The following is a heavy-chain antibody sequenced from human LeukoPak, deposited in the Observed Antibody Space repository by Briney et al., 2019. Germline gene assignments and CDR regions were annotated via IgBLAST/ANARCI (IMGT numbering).Heavy chain of an antibody. CDR2: INAGNGNT. CDR1: GYTFTSYA. CDR3: ARGSSYYDFRSGYLDY. Sequence: ASVKVSCKASGYTFTSYAMHWARQAPGQRLEWMGWINAGNGNTKYSQKFQGRVTITRDTSASTAYMELSSLRSEDTAVYYCARGSSYYDFRSGYLDYWGQGTLVTVSS. J-gene: IGHJ4*02. V-gene: IGHV1-3*01. D-gene: IGHD3-3*01.